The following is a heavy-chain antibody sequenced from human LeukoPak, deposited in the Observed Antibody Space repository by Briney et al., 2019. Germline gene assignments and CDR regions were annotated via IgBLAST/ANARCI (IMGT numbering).Heavy chain of an antibody. Sequence: SETLSLTCTVSGGSNSSGGYYWSWIRQHPGKGLEWIGYIYYSGSTYYNPSLKSRVTISVDTSKNQFSLKLSSVTAADTAVYYCARAALDIVVVPYWFDPWGQGTLVTVSS. V-gene: IGHV4-31*03. CDR1: GGSNSSGGYY. J-gene: IGHJ5*02. CDR2: IYYSGST. CDR3: ARAALDIVVVPYWFDP. D-gene: IGHD2-2*01.